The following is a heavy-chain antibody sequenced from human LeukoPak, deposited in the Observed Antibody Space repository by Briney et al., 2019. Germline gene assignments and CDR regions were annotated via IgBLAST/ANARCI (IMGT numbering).Heavy chain of an antibody. D-gene: IGHD3-3*01. Sequence: SETLSLTCAVYGGSFSGYYWSWIRQPPGKGLEWIGEINHSGSNNYNPSLKSRVTISVGTSKNQFSLKLSSVTAADTAVYYCARGAIFGVVIRRKNWFDPWGQGTLVTVSS. V-gene: IGHV4-34*01. CDR1: GGSFSGYY. CDR3: ARGAIFGVVIRRKNWFDP. CDR2: INHSGSN. J-gene: IGHJ5*02.